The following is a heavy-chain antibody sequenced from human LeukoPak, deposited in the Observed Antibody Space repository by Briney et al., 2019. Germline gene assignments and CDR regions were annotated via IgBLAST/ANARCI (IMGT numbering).Heavy chain of an antibody. CDR3: ARDIGCIGLPFDY. V-gene: IGHV3-21*01. J-gene: IGHJ4*02. D-gene: IGHD6-19*01. CDR2: ISSSSRYI. CDR1: GFTFSSYS. Sequence: GGSLRLSCAASGFTFSSYSMNGVRQAPGKGLEWVSSISSSSRYIYYADSVKGRFTISRDNSKNSLYLQMNSLRAEDTAVYYCARDIGCIGLPFDYWGQGTLVTVSS.